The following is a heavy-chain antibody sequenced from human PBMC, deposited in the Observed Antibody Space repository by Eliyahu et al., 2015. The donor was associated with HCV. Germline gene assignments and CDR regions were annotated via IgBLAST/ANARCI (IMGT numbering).Heavy chain of an antibody. J-gene: IGHJ6*02. V-gene: IGHV3-9*01. CDR2: ISWNSGSI. Sequence: EVQLVESGGGLVQPGRSLRLSCAASGFTXHDYAMHWVRQAPGKGLEWVSGISWNSGSIGYADSVKGRFTISRDNAKNSLYLQMNSLRAEDTALYYCAKVTRALTGGMDVWGQGTTVTVSS. CDR3: AKVTRALTGGMDV. CDR1: GFTXHDYA.